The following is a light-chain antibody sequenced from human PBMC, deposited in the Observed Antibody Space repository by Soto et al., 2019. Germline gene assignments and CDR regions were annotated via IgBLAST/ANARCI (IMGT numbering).Light chain of an antibody. CDR1: SSDVGAYNF. CDR3: SSYTSSNTPYV. CDR2: EVT. V-gene: IGLV2-14*01. J-gene: IGLJ1*01. Sequence: QSVLTQPASVSGSPGHSITISCTLSSSDVGAYNFVSWYQHHPGKAPKLILYEVTTRPSGVSSRFSGSKSGNTASLTISGLQADDEANYYCSSYTSSNTPYVFGTGTKVTVL.